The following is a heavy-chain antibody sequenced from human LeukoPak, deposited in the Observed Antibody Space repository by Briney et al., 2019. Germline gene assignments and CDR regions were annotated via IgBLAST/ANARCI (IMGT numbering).Heavy chain of an antibody. V-gene: IGHV3-30-3*01. Sequence: GRSLRLSCAASGFTFSSYAMHWVRQAPGKGLEWVAVISYDGSNKYYADSVKGRFTISRDNSKNTLYLQMNSLRAEDTAVYYCARANTAGRHYFDYWGQGTLVTVSS. CDR3: ARANTAGRHYFDY. J-gene: IGHJ4*02. D-gene: IGHD6-19*01. CDR2: ISYDGSNK. CDR1: GFTFSSYA.